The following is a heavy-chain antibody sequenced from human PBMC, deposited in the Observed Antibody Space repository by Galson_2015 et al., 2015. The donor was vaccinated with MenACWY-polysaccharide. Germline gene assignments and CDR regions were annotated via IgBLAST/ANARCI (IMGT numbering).Heavy chain of an antibody. J-gene: IGHJ3*02. V-gene: IGHV4-59*01. CDR3: ARVSYDSSGYYRGDAFDI. D-gene: IGHD3-22*01. Sequence: HNPSLKSRVTISVDTSKNQFSLKLSSVTAADTAVYYCARVSYDSSGYYRGDAFDIWGQGTMVTVSS.